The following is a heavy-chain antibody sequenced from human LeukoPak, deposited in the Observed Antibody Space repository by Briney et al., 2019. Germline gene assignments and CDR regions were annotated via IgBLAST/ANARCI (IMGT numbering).Heavy chain of an antibody. CDR2: IYYSGST. Sequence: SETLSLTCTVSGGSISSSSYYWGWIRQPPGKGLEWIGSIYYSGSTYYNPSLKSRVTISVDTSKNQFSLKLSSVTAADTAVYYCARGVTGSGTELNDYWGQGTLVTVSS. J-gene: IGHJ4*02. CDR1: GGSISSSSYY. D-gene: IGHD3-10*01. V-gene: IGHV4-39*07. CDR3: ARGVTGSGTELNDY.